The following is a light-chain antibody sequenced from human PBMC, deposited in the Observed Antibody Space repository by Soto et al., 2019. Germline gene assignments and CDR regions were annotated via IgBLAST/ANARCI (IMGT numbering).Light chain of an antibody. J-gene: IGLJ2*01. V-gene: IGLV2-14*03. Sequence: QSALTQPASVSGSPGQSITISCTGTSSDIGPYNYVSWYQQHPGKAPKLLIYDVTNRPSGVSDRFSGSKSGRRASLTISGLQAEDEADYYCSSYTSIIAVVFGGGTKLTVL. CDR3: SSYTSIIAVV. CDR2: DVT. CDR1: SSDIGPYNY.